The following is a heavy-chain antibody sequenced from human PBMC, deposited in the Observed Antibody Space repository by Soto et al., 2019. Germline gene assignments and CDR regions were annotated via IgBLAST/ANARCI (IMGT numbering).Heavy chain of an antibody. D-gene: IGHD6-13*01. Sequence: SLRLSCAASGFTFSSYSMNWVRQAPGKGLEWVSSISSSSSYIYYADSVKGRFTISRDNAKNSLYLQMNSLRAEDTAVYYCARDPSYSSSWYILHYYYGMDVWGQGTTVTVSS. CDR1: GFTFSSYS. V-gene: IGHV3-21*01. CDR2: ISSSSSYI. J-gene: IGHJ6*02. CDR3: ARDPSYSSSWYILHYYYGMDV.